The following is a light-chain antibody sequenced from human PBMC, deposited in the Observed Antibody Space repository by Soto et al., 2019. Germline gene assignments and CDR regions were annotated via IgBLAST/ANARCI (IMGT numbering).Light chain of an antibody. Sequence: EIVMSQSPATLSVSPGETATLSCRASQSLSSNLAWYQQKPGQAPRLLISDTSTRATGIPTRFSGSGSGTEVTLTISSLQSEDFAVYYCQQYYKWPTTFGPGTKVDIK. CDR1: QSLSSN. CDR2: DTS. CDR3: QQYYKWPTT. V-gene: IGKV3-15*01. J-gene: IGKJ3*01.